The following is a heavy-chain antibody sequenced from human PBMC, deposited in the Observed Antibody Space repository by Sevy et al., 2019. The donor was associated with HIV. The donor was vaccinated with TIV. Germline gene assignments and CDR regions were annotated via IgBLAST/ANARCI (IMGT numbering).Heavy chain of an antibody. Sequence: SETLSLTCTVSGGSISSSSYYWGWIRQPPGKGLEWIGSIYYSGSTYYNPSLKSRVTISVDTSKNQFSLKLSSVTAAATAVYYCANREATHPGVFDYWGQGTLVTVSS. CDR3: ANREATHPGVFDY. V-gene: IGHV4-39*01. D-gene: IGHD1-1*01. J-gene: IGHJ4*02. CDR2: IYYSGST. CDR1: GGSISSSSYY.